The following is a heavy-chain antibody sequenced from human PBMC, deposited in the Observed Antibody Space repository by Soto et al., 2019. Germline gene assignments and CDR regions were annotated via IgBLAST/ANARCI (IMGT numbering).Heavy chain of an antibody. D-gene: IGHD3-22*01. Sequence: ASVKVSCKASGYLFTAYSMHWVRLAPGQGLEWMGVVNPSGGSTKYAQNFQGRVTMTRDTSTTTIYMELSSLRSDDTAIYYCAAVYFYNSSDFRQSWGQGTLVTVSS. CDR2: VNPSGGST. J-gene: IGHJ5*02. CDR3: AAVYFYNSSDFRQS. V-gene: IGHV1-46*01. CDR1: GYLFTAYS.